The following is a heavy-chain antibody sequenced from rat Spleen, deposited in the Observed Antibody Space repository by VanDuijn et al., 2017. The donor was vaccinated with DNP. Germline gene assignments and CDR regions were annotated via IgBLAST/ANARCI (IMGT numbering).Heavy chain of an antibody. Sequence: EVQLVESGGGLAQPGRSLKLSCAGSGFTLSDYNMAWVRQAPKKGLEWVATISYDGSSPSYRDSVKGRFTISRDNAKSTLYLQMNSLRSEDMATYYCIRWNSGHFDYWGQGVMVTVSS. D-gene: IGHD4-3*01. V-gene: IGHV5-7*01. J-gene: IGHJ2*01. CDR1: GFTLSDYN. CDR2: ISYDGSSP. CDR3: IRWNSGHFDY.